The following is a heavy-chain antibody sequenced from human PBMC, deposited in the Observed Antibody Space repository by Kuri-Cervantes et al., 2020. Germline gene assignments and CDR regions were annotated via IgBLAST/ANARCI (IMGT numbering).Heavy chain of an antibody. J-gene: IGHJ4*02. CDR1: GFTFSNYA. Sequence: GGSLRLSCAASGFTFSNYAMSWVRQAPGKGLEWVSTISGSGGDTYYADAVKGRFTISRDKSKNSLYLQMNSLRAEDTAVYYCARDGIRIAAAFDYWGQGTLVTVSS. CDR2: ISGSGGDT. V-gene: IGHV3-23*01. D-gene: IGHD6-13*01. CDR3: ARDGIRIAAAFDY.